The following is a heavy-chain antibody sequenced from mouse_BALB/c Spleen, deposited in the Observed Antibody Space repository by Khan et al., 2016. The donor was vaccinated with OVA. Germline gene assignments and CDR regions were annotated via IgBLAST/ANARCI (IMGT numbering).Heavy chain of an antibody. CDR3: ARDGSRYNYAMDY. D-gene: IGHD2-3*01. J-gene: IGHJ4*01. V-gene: IGHV3-2*02. CDR2: ISYSGST. Sequence: EVQLQESGPGLVKPSQSLSLTCTVTGYSITSDYAWNWIRQFPGNTLEWMGYISYSGSTNYNPSLKSRISITRDTSKNRFILQLNSVTTEDTATYYCARDGSRYNYAMDYWGQGTSVTVSS. CDR1: GYSITSDYA.